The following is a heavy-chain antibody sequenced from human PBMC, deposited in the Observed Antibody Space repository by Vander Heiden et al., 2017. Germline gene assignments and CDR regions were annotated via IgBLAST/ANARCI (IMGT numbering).Heavy chain of an antibody. CDR1: GFTFSSYA. CDR2: ISYDGSNK. CDR3: ARDLGFLDY. Sequence: QVQLVESGGGVVQPGRSLRLSGAASGFTFSSYAMHWVRQAPGKGLEWVAVISYDGSNKYYADSVKGRFTISRDNSKNTLYLQMNSLRAEDTAVYYCARDLGFLDYWGQGTLVTVSS. V-gene: IGHV3-30-3*01. J-gene: IGHJ4*02.